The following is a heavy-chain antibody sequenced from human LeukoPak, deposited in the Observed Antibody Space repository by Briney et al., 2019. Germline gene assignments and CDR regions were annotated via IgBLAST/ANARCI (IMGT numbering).Heavy chain of an antibody. J-gene: IGHJ5*02. V-gene: IGHV3-48*04. CDR2: ISSSSSTI. Sequence: GGSLRLSCAASGFTFSSYSMNWVRQASGKGLEWVSYISSSSSTIYYADSVKGRFTISRDNAKNSLYLQMNSLRAEDTAVYYCARASYYYDSSGYPWGQGTLVTVSS. D-gene: IGHD3-22*01. CDR3: ARASYYYDSSGYP. CDR1: GFTFSSYS.